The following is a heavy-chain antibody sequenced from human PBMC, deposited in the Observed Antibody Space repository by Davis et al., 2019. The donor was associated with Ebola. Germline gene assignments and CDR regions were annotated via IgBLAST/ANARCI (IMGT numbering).Heavy chain of an antibody. J-gene: IGHJ4*02. CDR2: ISGNGDRT. CDR1: GFTFSTYA. CDR3: GRDPQVYDWDAHPTWDC. D-gene: IGHD1-20*01. Sequence: GGSLRLSCTTSGFTFSTYALSWVRQAPGKGLEWVASISGNGDRTLYADSVKGRFTISRDKSEDTMYIHMSNLTVEDTAEYYCGRDPQVYDWDAHPTWDCWGQGTLVTVSS. V-gene: IGHV3-23*01.